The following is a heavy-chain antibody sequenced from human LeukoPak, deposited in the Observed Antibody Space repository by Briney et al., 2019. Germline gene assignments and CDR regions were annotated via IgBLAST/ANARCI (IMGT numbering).Heavy chain of an antibody. V-gene: IGHV1-18*01. CDR1: GYTFTSYG. Sequence: ASVKVSCKASGYTFTSYGISWVRQAPGQGFEWMGWISAYNGNTNYAQKLQGRVTMTTDTSTSTAYMELRSLRSDDTAVYYCARLGYCSGGSCYRYYYYGMDVWGQGTTVTVSS. J-gene: IGHJ6*02. CDR3: ARLGYCSGGSCYRYYYYGMDV. D-gene: IGHD2-15*01. CDR2: ISAYNGNT.